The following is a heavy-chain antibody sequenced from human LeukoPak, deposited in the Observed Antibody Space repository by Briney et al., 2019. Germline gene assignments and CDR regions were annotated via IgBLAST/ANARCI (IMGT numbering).Heavy chain of an antibody. V-gene: IGHV3-23*01. J-gene: IGHJ2*01. CDR2: ISGSGGST. D-gene: IGHD2-2*01. Sequence: GGSLRLSCAASGFTFSSYAMSWVRQAPGKGLEWVSAISGSGGSTYYADSVKGRFTISRDNSKNTLYLQMNSLRAEDTAVYYCAKDPIWGVVPAAMSFDLWGRGTLVTVSS. CDR3: AKDPIWGVVPAAMSFDL. CDR1: GFTFSSYA.